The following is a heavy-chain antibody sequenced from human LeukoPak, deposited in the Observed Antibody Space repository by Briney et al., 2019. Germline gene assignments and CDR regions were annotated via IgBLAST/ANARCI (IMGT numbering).Heavy chain of an antibody. CDR3: VRDGEYSHGIDFDY. J-gene: IGHJ4*02. D-gene: IGHD5-18*01. Sequence: GGSLRLSCAASGFTLSNSWMHWVRQAPGKGLVWVSRTDGDGSDTSYADSVKGRFTISRDSATNTLYLQMNSLRAEDTAIYYCVRDGEYSHGIDFDYWGQGTLVTVSP. CDR1: GFTLSNSW. CDR2: TDGDGSDT. V-gene: IGHV3-74*01.